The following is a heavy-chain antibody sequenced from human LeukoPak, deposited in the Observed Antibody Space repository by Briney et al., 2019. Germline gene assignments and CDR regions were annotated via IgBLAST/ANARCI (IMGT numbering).Heavy chain of an antibody. V-gene: IGHV3-11*01. D-gene: IGHD3-22*01. CDR2: ISSSGSTI. J-gene: IGHJ4*02. CDR3: ARDGSPYYDSSGYYRIFDY. CDR1: GYTFSDYY. Sequence: GGSLRLSCAASGYTFSDYYMSWIRQAPGKGLEWVSYISSSGSTIYYADSVKGRFTISRDNAKNSLYLQMNSLRAEDTAVYYCARDGSPYYDSSGYYRIFDYWGQGTLVTVSS.